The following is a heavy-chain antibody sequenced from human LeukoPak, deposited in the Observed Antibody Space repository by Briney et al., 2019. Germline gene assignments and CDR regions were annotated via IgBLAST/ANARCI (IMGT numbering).Heavy chain of an antibody. J-gene: IGHJ5*02. CDR1: GGSFSGYY. CDR3: ASVAPQSTYNWFDP. CDR2: INHSGST. Sequence: SETLSLTCAVYGGSFSGYYWSWIRQPPGKGLEWIGEINHSGSTNYNPSLKSRVTISVDTSKNQFSLKLSSVTAADTAVYYCASVAPQSTYNWFDPWGQGTLVTVSS. D-gene: IGHD5-12*01. V-gene: IGHV4-34*01.